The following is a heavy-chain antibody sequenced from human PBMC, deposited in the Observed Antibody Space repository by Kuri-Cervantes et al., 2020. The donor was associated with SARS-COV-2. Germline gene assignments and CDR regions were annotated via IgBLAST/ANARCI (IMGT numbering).Heavy chain of an antibody. CDR2: IYYSGST. V-gene: IGHV4-39*07. CDR1: GGSISSSSYY. CDR3: ARYNYGYWFDY. Sequence: SETLSLTCTVSGGSISSSSYYWGWIRQPPGKGLEWIGSIYYSGSTYYNPSLKSRVTISVDTSKNQFSLKLSSVTAADTAVYYCARYNYGYWFDYWGQGTLVTVSS. J-gene: IGHJ4*02. D-gene: IGHD5-18*01.